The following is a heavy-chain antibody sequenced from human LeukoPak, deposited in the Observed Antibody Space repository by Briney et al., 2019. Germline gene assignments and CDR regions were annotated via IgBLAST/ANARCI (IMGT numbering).Heavy chain of an antibody. D-gene: IGHD1-7*01. CDR3: AKYLELPY. J-gene: IGHJ4*02. Sequence: GGSLRLSCAASGFTFSSYAVSWVRQAPGKGLDWVSAISGGGSSRYYGDSVKGRFTISRDNSKNTLYLQMNSLRAEDTAVYYCAKYLELPYWGQGTLVTVSS. V-gene: IGHV3-23*01. CDR2: ISGGGSSR. CDR1: GFTFSSYA.